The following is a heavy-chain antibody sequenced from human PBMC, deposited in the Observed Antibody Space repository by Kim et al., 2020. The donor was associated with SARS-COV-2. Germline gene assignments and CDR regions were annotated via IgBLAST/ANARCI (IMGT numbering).Heavy chain of an antibody. CDR1: GFTFSSYG. V-gene: IGHV3-30*18. CDR2: ISYDGSNK. D-gene: IGHD2-2*02. CDR3: AKEWWYCSSTSCYTWYYYYYGMDV. Sequence: GGSLRLSCAASGFTFSSYGMHWVRQAPGKGLEWVAVISYDGSNKYYADSVKGRFTISRDNSKNTLYLQMNSLRAEDTAVYYCAKEWWYCSSTSCYTWYYYYYGMDVWGQGTTVTVSS. J-gene: IGHJ6*02.